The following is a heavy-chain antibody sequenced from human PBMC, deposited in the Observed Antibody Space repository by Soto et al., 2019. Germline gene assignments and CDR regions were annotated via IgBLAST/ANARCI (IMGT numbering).Heavy chain of an antibody. D-gene: IGHD3-10*01. CDR1: GGTFSSYT. CDR2: IIPILGIA. J-gene: IGHJ4*02. Sequence: ASVNVSCKASGGTFSSYTISWVRQAPGQGLEWMGRIIPILGIANYAQKFQGRVTITADKSTSTAYMELSSLRSEDTAVYYCARDRRYYGSGEDFDYWGQGTLVTVSS. CDR3: ARDRRYYGSGEDFDY. V-gene: IGHV1-69*04.